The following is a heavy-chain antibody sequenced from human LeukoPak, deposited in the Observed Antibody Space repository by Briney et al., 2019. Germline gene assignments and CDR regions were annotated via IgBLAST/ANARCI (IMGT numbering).Heavy chain of an antibody. J-gene: IGHJ6*03. Sequence: GSLRLSCAASGFTFSSAAMTWVRQPPGKGLEWIGEINHSGSTNYNPSLKSRVTISVDTSKNQFSLKLSSVTAADTAVYYCARGIRYYYYMDVWGKGTTVTVSS. CDR2: INHSGST. CDR1: GFTFSSAA. CDR3: ARGIRYYYYMDV. D-gene: IGHD5-18*01. V-gene: IGHV4-34*01.